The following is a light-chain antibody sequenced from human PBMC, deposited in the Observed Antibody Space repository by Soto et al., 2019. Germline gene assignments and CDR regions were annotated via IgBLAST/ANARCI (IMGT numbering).Light chain of an antibody. CDR2: GAS. Sequence: EIVLTQSPGTLSLSPGERATLSCRASQSVISNYLAWYQQKPGQAPRLLIYGASSRATGIPDRFSGSGSGTDFTLTISRLEPEDFAVYYCQQYRDSLGTFGQGTKVDIK. CDR1: QSVISNY. J-gene: IGKJ1*01. V-gene: IGKV3-20*01. CDR3: QQYRDSLGT.